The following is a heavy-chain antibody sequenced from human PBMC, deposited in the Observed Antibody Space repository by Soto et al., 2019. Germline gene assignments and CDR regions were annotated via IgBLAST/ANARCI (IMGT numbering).Heavy chain of an antibody. V-gene: IGHV3-11*01. Sequence: QVQLVESGGGLVKPSGSLRIACAASGFTFSDYYMSWVRQAPGKGLEWVSYISSSGNTIYYADSVKGRFTISGDNAKNSVYLQMNSLRAEDTALYFCAKMSSENYYDPVFSWGQGTLVTVSS. J-gene: IGHJ4*02. CDR2: ISSSGNTI. CDR1: GFTFSDYY. D-gene: IGHD3-22*01. CDR3: AKMSSENYYDPVFS.